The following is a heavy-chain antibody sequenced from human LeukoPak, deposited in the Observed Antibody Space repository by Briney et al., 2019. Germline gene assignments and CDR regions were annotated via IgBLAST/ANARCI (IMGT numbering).Heavy chain of an antibody. D-gene: IGHD2-2*01. J-gene: IGHJ3*02. CDR3: AKAQYCSSTSCFASDAFDI. CDR2: ISGSGGST. CDR1: GFTFSSYA. V-gene: IGHV3-23*01. Sequence: GGSLRLSCAASGFTFSSYAMHWVRQAPGKGLEWVSAISGSGGSTYYADSVKGRFTISRDNSKNTLYLQMNSLRAEDTAVYYCAKAQYCSSTSCFASDAFDIWGQGTMVTVSS.